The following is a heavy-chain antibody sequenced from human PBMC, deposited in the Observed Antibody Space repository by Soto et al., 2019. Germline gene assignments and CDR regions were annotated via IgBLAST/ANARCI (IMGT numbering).Heavy chain of an antibody. J-gene: IGHJ6*02. CDR2: IYYSGST. CDR3: ARGYCSSTSCRDAYYYYGMDV. CDR1: GGSISSGGYY. V-gene: IGHV4-31*03. Sequence: PSETLSLTCTVSGGSISSGGYYWSWIRQHPXKGLEWIGYIYYSGSTYYNPSLKSRVTISVDTSKNQFSLKLSSVTAADTAVYYCARGYCSSTSCRDAYYYYGMDVWGQGTTVTVSS. D-gene: IGHD2-2*01.